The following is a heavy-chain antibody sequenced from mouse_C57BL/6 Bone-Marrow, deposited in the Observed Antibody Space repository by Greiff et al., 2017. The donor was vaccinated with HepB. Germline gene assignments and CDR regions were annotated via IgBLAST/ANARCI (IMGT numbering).Heavy chain of an antibody. V-gene: IGHV1-15*01. D-gene: IGHD3-2*02. CDR3: TRSGLTAQARACFAY. CDR2: IDPETGGT. CDR1: GYTFTDYE. Sequence: VQLQQSGAELVRPGASVTLSCKASGYTFTDYEMHWVKQTPVHGLEWIGAIDPETGGTAYNQKFKGKAILTADKSSSTAYMELRSLTSEDSAVYYCTRSGLTAQARACFAYWGQGTLVTVSA. J-gene: IGHJ3*01.